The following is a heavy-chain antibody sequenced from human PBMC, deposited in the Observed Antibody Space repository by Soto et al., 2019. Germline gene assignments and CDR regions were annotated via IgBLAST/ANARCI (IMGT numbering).Heavy chain of an antibody. CDR3: ARDFRYAGYDSTGYYYGGHFDY. CDR1: GGSIGSYC. CDR2: IYYSGTT. J-gene: IGHJ4*02. D-gene: IGHD3-22*01. V-gene: IGHV4-59*01. Sequence: SETLSLTCTVSGGSIGSYCWSWIRQTPGKGLXWIGYIYYSGTTYYNRSLKSRVTISVDTPKNQFSLKLTSVTAADTAVYYCARDFRYAGYDSTGYYYGGHFDYWGQGALVTVSS.